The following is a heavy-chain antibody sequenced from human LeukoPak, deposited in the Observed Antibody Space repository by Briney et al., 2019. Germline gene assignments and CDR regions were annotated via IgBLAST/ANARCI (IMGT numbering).Heavy chain of an antibody. V-gene: IGHV3-23*01. CDR2: ISGSGGST. CDR3: AKGGVHYFDY. J-gene: IGHJ4*02. CDR1: GFTVSSNY. D-gene: IGHD2-8*01. Sequence: PGGSLLLSCAASGFTVSSNYMSWVRQAPGKGLEWVSAISGSGGSTYYADSVKGRFTISRDNSKNTLYLQMNSLRAEDTAVYYCAKGGVHYFDYWGQGTLVTVSS.